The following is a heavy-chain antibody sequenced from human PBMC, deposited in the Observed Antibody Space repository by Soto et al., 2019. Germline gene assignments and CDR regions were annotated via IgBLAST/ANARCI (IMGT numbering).Heavy chain of an antibody. J-gene: IGHJ6*02. D-gene: IGHD6-19*01. Sequence: PGGSLRLSCAASGFTFSSYGMHWVRQAPGKGLEWVAVISYDGSNKYYADSVKGRFTISRDNSKNTLYLQMNSLRAEDTAVYYCATGIAVAGTLSADNYYYGMDVWGQGTTVTVSS. CDR1: GFTFSSYG. CDR3: ATGIAVAGTLSADNYYYGMDV. V-gene: IGHV3-30*03. CDR2: ISYDGSNK.